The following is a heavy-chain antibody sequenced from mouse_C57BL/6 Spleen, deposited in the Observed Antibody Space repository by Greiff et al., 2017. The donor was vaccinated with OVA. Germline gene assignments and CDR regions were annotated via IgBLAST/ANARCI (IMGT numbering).Heavy chain of an antibody. J-gene: IGHJ4*01. CDR1: GFTFSNYW. V-gene: IGHV6-3*01. Sequence: EVKVEESGGGLVQPGGSMKLSCVASGFTFSNYWMNWVRQSPEKGLEWVAQIRLKSDNYATHYAESVKGRFTISRDDSKSSVYLQMNNLRAEDTGIYYCTSNLYAMDYWGQGTSVTVSS. CDR2: IRLKSDNYAT. CDR3: TSNLYAMDY. D-gene: IGHD2-5*01.